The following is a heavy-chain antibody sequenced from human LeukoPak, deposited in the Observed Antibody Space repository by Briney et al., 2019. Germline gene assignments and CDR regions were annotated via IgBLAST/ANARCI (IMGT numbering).Heavy chain of an antibody. CDR1: GFTFSSYA. D-gene: IGHD6-19*01. V-gene: IGHV3-30*04. Sequence: GGSLRLSCAASGFTFSSYAMHWVRQAPGKGLEWVPVISYDGSNKYYADSVKGRFTISRDNSKNTLYLEMNSLRAEDTAVYYCARPRATSSGWLGSGYFQHWGQGTLVTVSS. CDR2: ISYDGSNK. CDR3: ARPRATSSGWLGSGYFQH. J-gene: IGHJ1*01.